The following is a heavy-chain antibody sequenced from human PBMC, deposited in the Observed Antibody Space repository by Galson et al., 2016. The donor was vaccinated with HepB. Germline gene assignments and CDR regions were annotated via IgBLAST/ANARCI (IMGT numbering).Heavy chain of an antibody. J-gene: IGHJ6*02. Sequence: SLRLSCAASGFTFSSYAMSWVRQAPGKGLEWVSVIYSGGSIQYADSVKGRFTISRDNSKNTLYLQMNSLRAEDTAVYYCATSPSRGVWGQGTTVTVSS. CDR1: GFTFSSYA. CDR2: IYSGGSI. V-gene: IGHV3-23*03. D-gene: IGHD2-2*01. CDR3: ATSPSRGV.